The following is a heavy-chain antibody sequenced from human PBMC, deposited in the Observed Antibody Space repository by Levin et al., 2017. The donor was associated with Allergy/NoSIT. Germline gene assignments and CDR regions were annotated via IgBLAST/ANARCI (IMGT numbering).Heavy chain of an antibody. CDR2: ISYDGSNK. Sequence: GESLKISCAASGFTFSSYGMHWVRQAPGKGLEWVAVISYDGSNKYYADSVKGRFTISRDNSKNTLYLQMNSLRAEDTAVYYCAQWEVAAAASWGQGTLVTVSS. CDR3: AQWEVAAAAS. J-gene: IGHJ5*02. D-gene: IGHD6-13*01. V-gene: IGHV3-30*18. CDR1: GFTFSSYG.